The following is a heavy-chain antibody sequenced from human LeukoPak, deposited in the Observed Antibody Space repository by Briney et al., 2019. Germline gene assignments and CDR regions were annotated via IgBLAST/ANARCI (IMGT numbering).Heavy chain of an antibody. Sequence: GASVKVSCKASGYTFTSYGISWVRQAPGQGLEWIGWISAYNGNTNYAQKLQGRVTMTTDTSTSTAYMELRSLRSDDTAVYYCARSESGTLYYYYMDVWGKGTTVTISS. D-gene: IGHD1-1*01. CDR1: GYTFTSYG. CDR3: ARSESGTLYYYYMDV. V-gene: IGHV1-18*01. CDR2: ISAYNGNT. J-gene: IGHJ6*03.